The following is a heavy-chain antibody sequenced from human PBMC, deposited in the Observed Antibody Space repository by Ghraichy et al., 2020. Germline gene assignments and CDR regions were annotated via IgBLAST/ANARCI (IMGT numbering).Heavy chain of an antibody. CDR1: GGSISSSSYY. V-gene: IGHV4-39*07. J-gene: IGHJ5*02. D-gene: IGHD3-9*01. CDR3: ARRSYDILTGSLETWFDP. CDR2: IYYSGST. Sequence: SETLSLTCTVSGGSISSSSYYWGWIRQPPGKGLEWIGSIYYSGSTYYNPSLKSRVTISVDTSKNQFSLKLSSVTAADTAVYYCARRSYDILTGSLETWFDPWGQGTLVTVSS.